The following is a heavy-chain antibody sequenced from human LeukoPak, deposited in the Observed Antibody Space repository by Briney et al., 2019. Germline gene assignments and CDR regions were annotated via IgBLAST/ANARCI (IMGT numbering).Heavy chain of an antibody. CDR2: IKQDGSEK. Sequence: GGSLRLSCAASGFTFSSYWMSWVRQAPGKGLEWVANIKQDGSEKYYVDSVKGRFTISRDNAKNSLYLQMNSLRAEDTAVYYCAREHHYYGLGSYSYYFDYWGQGTLVTVSS. CDR1: GFTFSSYW. CDR3: AREHHYYGLGSYSYYFDY. D-gene: IGHD3-10*01. V-gene: IGHV3-7*01. J-gene: IGHJ4*02.